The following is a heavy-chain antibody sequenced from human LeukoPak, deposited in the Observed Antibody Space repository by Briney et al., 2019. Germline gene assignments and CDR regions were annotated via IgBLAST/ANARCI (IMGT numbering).Heavy chain of an antibody. J-gene: IGHJ4*02. CDR2: ISSSSSYI. Sequence: GGSLRLSCAASGFTFSSYGMHWVRQAPGRGLEWVSSISSSSSYIYYADSVKGRFTISRDNAKNSLYLQMNSLRAEDTAVYYCARIRSANYYDSSGYAGYWGQGTLVTVSS. CDR1: GFTFSSYG. CDR3: ARIRSANYYDSSGYAGY. D-gene: IGHD3-22*01. V-gene: IGHV3-21*01.